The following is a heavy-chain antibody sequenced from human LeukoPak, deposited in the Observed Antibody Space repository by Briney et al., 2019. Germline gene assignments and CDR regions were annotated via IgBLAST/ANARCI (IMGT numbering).Heavy chain of an antibody. CDR2: INPGGGST. CDR1: GYTFTAYY. J-gene: IGHJ6*02. CDR3: ARGAIAAGGPYYYGMDV. V-gene: IGHV1-46*01. D-gene: IGHD6-13*01. Sequence: ASLKVSCKPSGYTFTAYYMHWVRQAPGQGLECMGIINPGGGSTSYAQKFQGRVTMTRDTSTSSVYMELSSLRSEDTAVYYCARGAIAAGGPYYYGMDVWGQGTTVTVAS.